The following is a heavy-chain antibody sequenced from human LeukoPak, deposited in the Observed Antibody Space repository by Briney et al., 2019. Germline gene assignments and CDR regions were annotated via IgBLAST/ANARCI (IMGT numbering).Heavy chain of an antibody. CDR2: IYHSGSA. V-gene: IGHV4-30-2*01. CDR3: ASGYCSGGSCYSGGVFDY. J-gene: IGHJ4*02. D-gene: IGHD2-15*01. CDR1: SGSISSGGYY. Sequence: SETLSLTCTVSSGSISSGGYYWTWIRQPPGKGLEWIGNIYHSGSANYIPSLKSRVTISVDKSKNQFSLKLSSVTAADTAVYYCASGYCSGGSCYSGGVFDYWGQGTLVTVSS.